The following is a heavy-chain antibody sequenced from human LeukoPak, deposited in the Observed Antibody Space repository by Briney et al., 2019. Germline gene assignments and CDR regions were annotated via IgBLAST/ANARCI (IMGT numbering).Heavy chain of an antibody. V-gene: IGHV1-18*01. CDR2: ISAYNGNT. CDR3: ARGDSSPYYYFDY. D-gene: IGHD3-22*01. J-gene: IGHJ4*02. Sequence: EASVKVSCKASGYTFTSYGISWVRQAPGQGLEWMGWISAYNGNTNYAQKFQGRVTMTRDTSISTAYMELSRLRSDDTAVFYCARGDSSPYYYFDYWGQGTLVTVSS. CDR1: GYTFTSYG.